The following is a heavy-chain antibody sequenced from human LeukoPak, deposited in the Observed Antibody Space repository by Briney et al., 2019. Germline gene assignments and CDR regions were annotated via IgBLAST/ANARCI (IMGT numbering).Heavy chain of an antibody. CDR2: IWYDESYK. CDR1: GFSFSSYG. V-gene: IGHV3-33*01. Sequence: GGSLRLSCAASGFSFSSYGMHWVRQAPGKGLEWVAVIWYDESYKLYADSVKGRFTISRDNSKNTLYLQMNSLRAEDTAVYYCARPDCTGGNCYSYATYFFVYWGQGTLVTVSS. J-gene: IGHJ4*02. D-gene: IGHD2-15*01. CDR3: ARPDCTGGNCYSYATYFFVY.